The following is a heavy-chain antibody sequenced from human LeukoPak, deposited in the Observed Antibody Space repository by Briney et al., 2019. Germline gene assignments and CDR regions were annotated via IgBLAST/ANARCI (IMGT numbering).Heavy chain of an antibody. Sequence: GGSLRLSCAASGFTFSSYGMHWVRQAPGKGLEWVAVISYDGSNKYYADSVKGRFTISRDNSKNTLYLQMNSLRAEDTAVYYCAKGVATKGIAAVRSWYSDYWGQGTLVNVSS. CDR2: ISYDGSNK. CDR1: GFTFSSYG. V-gene: IGHV3-30*18. CDR3: AKGVATKGIAAVRSWYSDY. D-gene: IGHD6-13*01. J-gene: IGHJ4*02.